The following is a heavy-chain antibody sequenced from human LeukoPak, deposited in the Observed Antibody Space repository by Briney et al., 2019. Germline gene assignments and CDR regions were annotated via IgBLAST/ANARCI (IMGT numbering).Heavy chain of an antibody. CDR1: GFTFSSYA. Sequence: GGSLRLSCAASGFTFSSYAMHWVRQAPGKGLEYVSAISSNGGSTYYANSVEGRFTISRDNSKNTLYLQMGSLRAEDMAVYYCARDHFDYWGQGTLVTVSS. CDR3: ARDHFDY. CDR2: ISSNGGST. J-gene: IGHJ4*02. V-gene: IGHV3-64*01.